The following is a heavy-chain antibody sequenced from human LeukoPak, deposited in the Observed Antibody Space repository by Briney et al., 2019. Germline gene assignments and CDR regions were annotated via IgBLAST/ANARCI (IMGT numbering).Heavy chain of an antibody. Sequence: GGSLGLSCGASGFTFSSYVMSCLRQAPGKGLEWVSIISDSGGNAYYADSVKGRFTISRDNSRNTLYLQMSSLRAEDTAVYYCAIRWQLNFDPWGQGTLVTVSS. J-gene: IGHJ5*02. CDR2: ISDSGGNA. CDR3: AIRWQLNFDP. D-gene: IGHD2-15*01. CDR1: GFTFSSYV. V-gene: IGHV3-23*01.